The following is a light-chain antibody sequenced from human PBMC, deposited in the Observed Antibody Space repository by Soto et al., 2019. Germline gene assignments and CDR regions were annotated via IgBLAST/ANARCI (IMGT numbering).Light chain of an antibody. Sequence: DIQLTQSPSLLSASVGDRVTITCRASQAISTYLAWYQQTSGKAPKLLISAASTLQRGVPSRFRGSGSGTQFTLTISSLQPEDFATYDCQQLNAYPLTFGGGTRVEIK. V-gene: IGKV1-9*01. J-gene: IGKJ4*01. CDR3: QQLNAYPLT. CDR2: AAS. CDR1: QAISTY.